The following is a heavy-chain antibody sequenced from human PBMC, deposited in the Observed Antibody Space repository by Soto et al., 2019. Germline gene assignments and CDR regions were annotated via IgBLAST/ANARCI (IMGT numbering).Heavy chain of an antibody. CDR3: VRHWLATREFDY. CDR2: LSSSSGHI. CDR1: GFTFSSYS. Sequence: GGSQRLSCAASGFTFSSYSMNWVRQAPGKGLEWVSSLSSSSGHIYYADSVKGRFTISRDNAKNSLYLQMNSLRAEDTAVYYCVRHWLATREFDYWGQGTLVTVSS. J-gene: IGHJ4*02. D-gene: IGHD1-26*01. V-gene: IGHV3-21*01.